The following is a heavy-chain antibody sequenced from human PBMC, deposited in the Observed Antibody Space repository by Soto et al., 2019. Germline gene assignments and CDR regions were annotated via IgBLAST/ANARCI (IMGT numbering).Heavy chain of an antibody. CDR3: ARSVAVPGAHIDY. CDR1: GSPIIGSY. CDR2: VYYTGST. D-gene: IGHD2-8*02. Sequence: PSETLSLTCIVSGSPIIGSYWSWIRQSPGKALECLGYVYYTGSTKYNPSLTSRVSISVDTSRKEFSLRLTSVTAADTAVYFCARSVAVPGAHIDYWGQGTQVTVSS. V-gene: IGHV4-59*01. J-gene: IGHJ4*02.